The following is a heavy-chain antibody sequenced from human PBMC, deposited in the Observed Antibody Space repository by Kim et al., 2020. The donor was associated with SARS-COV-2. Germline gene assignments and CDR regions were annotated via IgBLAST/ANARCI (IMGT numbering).Heavy chain of an antibody. CDR3: ARVVGYYFDY. Sequence: SETLSLTCTVSGGSVSSGNFYWSWIRQPPGKGLEWIGYIYYSGSTNYNPSLKSRVTISVDTSNNQFSLKLFSVTAADTAVYYCARVVGYYFDYWGQGTLV. J-gene: IGHJ4*02. CDR1: GGSVSSGNFY. CDR2: IYYSGST. D-gene: IGHD3-10*01. V-gene: IGHV4-61*01.